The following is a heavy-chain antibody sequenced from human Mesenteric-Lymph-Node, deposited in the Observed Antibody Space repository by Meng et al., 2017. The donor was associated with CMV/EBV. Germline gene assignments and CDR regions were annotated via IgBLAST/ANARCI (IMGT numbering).Heavy chain of an antibody. CDR3: ARLWSGYYDY. J-gene: IGHJ4*02. CDR1: GDSIGSGGYY. Sequence: LRLSCTFSGDSIGSGGYYWSWIRQHPGKGLEWIAYFYHRGSIYYNPSLKSRVTISGDTSKNQFSLKLSSVTAADTAVYYCARLWSGYYDYWGQGTLVTVSS. D-gene: IGHD3-3*01. V-gene: IGHV4-31*03. CDR2: FYHRGSI.